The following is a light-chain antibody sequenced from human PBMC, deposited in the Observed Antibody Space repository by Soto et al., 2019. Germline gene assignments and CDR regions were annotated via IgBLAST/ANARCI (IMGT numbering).Light chain of an antibody. CDR1: QSISSE. V-gene: IGKV3-15*01. J-gene: IGKJ2*01. CDR3: QQGHSWPLT. Sequence: EIVMTQSPATLSVSPGERATLSCRASQSISSELDWYQQRPGQPPRLLIYGASTRATGVPARFTGSGSGSDFTLTISRLQSEDFAVYYCQQGHSWPLTFGQGTRLEI. CDR2: GAS.